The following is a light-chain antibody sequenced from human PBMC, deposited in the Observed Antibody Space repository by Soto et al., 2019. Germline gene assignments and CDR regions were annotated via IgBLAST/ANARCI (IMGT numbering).Light chain of an antibody. CDR1: SSDIGSYNH. V-gene: IGLV2-14*03. J-gene: IGLJ1*01. CDR2: AVS. Sequence: QSVLTQPASVSGSPGQSITISCSGTSSDIGSYNHVAWYQQFPGKSPKLMIYAVSDRPSGVSDRFSGSKSGITASLTISGLQAEDEADYYCISYTDGQSYLFGTGTRSPS. CDR3: ISYTDGQSYL.